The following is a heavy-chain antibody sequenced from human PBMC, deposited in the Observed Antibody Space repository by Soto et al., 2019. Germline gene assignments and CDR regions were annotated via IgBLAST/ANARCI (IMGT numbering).Heavy chain of an antibody. D-gene: IGHD3-22*01. CDR1: GGSISSHIYY. J-gene: IGHJ4*02. Sequence: QVQLQESGPGQVRPSQTLSLTCTVSGGSISSHIYYWTWIRQHPGKGPEWIGFIYYSGSTYYNPSLKSQVTISLDMSKNQFSLKMTSVTAADTAVYYCARVYDYHSGGYLFDYWGQGTLLTVSS. CDR2: IYYSGST. CDR3: ARVYDYHSGGYLFDY. V-gene: IGHV4-31*01.